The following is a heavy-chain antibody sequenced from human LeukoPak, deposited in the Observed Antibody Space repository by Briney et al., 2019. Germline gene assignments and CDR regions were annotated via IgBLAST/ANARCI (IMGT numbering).Heavy chain of an antibody. V-gene: IGHV3-48*02. CDR2: ISSSSSTI. D-gene: IGHD1-1*01. Sequence: PGGSLRLSCAASGFTFSSYSMNWVRQAPGKGREWVSYISSSSSTIYYADSVKGRFTISRDNAKNSLYLQMNSLRNEDTAVYYCARDRGTTDPYYFDYWGQGTLVTVSS. CDR3: ARDRGTTDPYYFDY. CDR1: GFTFSSYS. J-gene: IGHJ4*02.